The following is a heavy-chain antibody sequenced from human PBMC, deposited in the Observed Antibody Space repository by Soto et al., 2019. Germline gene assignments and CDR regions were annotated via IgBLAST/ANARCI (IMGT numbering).Heavy chain of an antibody. CDR1: GFTFSNYS. V-gene: IGHV3-21*01. CDR3: ARDHDAFDI. CDR2: ISSGSGYI. Sequence: GGSLRLSCAASGFTFSNYSMNWVRQAPGKGLEWVSSISSGSGYIYYADSLKGRFTISRDNAKNSVYLQMNSLRAEDTAVYYRARDHDAFDIWGQGTMVTVSS. J-gene: IGHJ3*02.